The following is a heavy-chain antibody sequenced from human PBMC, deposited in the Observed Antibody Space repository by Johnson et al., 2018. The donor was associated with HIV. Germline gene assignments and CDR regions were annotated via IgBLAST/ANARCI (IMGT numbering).Heavy chain of an antibody. J-gene: IGHJ3*02. CDR1: GFTFSKYI. Sequence: QVQLVESGGGVVQPGRSLRLSCAASGFTFSKYIMHWVRQAPGKGLEWVAVISYDGSNKYYADSVKGRFTISRDNSKNTLYLQMNSLRAEDTAVYYCARVHPAVAGNDAFDIWGQGTMVTVSS. CDR3: ARVHPAVAGNDAFDI. CDR2: ISYDGSNK. D-gene: IGHD6-19*01. V-gene: IGHV3-30*04.